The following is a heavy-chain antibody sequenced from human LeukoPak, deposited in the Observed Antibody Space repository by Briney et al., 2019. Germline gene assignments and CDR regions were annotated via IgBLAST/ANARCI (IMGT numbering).Heavy chain of an antibody. CDR3: AKERDVLMVYAMVDY. V-gene: IGHV3-23*01. CDR2: ISGSGGST. Sequence: GGSLRLSCAASGFTFSSYAMSWVRQAPGKGLEWVSAISGSGGSTYYADSVKGRFTISRDNSKNTLYLQMNGLRAEDTAVYYCAKERDVLMVYAMVDYWGQGTLVTVSS. J-gene: IGHJ4*02. D-gene: IGHD2-8*01. CDR1: GFTFSSYA.